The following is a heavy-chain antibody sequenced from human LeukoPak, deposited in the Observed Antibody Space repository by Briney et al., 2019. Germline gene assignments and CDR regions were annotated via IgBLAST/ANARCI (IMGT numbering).Heavy chain of an antibody. D-gene: IGHD6-13*01. CDR2: IDSAGDT. V-gene: IGHV3-13*01. CDR3: ARDFFPIVDSSWYEIGY. CDR1: GFSFNNYD. J-gene: IGHJ4*02. Sequence: GGSLRLSCAASGFSFNNYDIHWVRQASGKGLEWVSAIDSAGDTYYAGSVKGRFIISRENAKNSLFLQMTSLRVGDTAVYYCARDFFPIVDSSWYEIGYWGQGTLVTVSS.